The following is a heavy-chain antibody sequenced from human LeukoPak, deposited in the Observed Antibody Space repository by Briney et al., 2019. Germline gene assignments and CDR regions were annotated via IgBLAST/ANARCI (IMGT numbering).Heavy chain of an antibody. V-gene: IGHV4-4*07. Sequence: ETLSLTCTVSGGSTNTYCWSWIRQPAGKGLEWIGRIYPSGSTYYNPSLKSRVTISIDKSKNQFSLSLTSVTAADTAVYYCARDRSGYSEYYSDYWGQGSLVTASS. CDR2: IYPSGST. CDR3: ARDRSGYSEYYSDY. CDR1: GGSTNTYC. D-gene: IGHD5-12*01. J-gene: IGHJ4*02.